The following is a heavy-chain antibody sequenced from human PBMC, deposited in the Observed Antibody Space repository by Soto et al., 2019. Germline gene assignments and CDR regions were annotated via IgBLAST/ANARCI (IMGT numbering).Heavy chain of an antibody. CDR3: AGEGVTTSMSLPWMGYHYYGLDV. CDR2: IMPMFGVT. D-gene: IGHD1-26*01. V-gene: IGHV1-69*12. J-gene: IGHJ6*02. CDR1: GGTFSSHT. Sequence: QVQLVQSGAEVKKPGSSVKVSCRASGGTFSSHTISWVRQAPGQGLEWMGGIMPMFGVTNYARKFQGRLTMTDTDAKTTGYMGVSSLTSEDTAVYYWAGEGVTTSMSLPWMGYHYYGLDVWGQGTTVIVSS.